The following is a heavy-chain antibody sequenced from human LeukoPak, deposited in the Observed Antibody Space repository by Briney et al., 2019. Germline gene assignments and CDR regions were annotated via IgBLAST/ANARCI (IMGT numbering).Heavy chain of an antibody. CDR1: GGSISSYY. J-gene: IGHJ6*02. CDR3: ARDRYCSGGSCYKDYYGMDV. CDR2: IYYSGST. D-gene: IGHD2-15*01. Sequence: SETLSLTCTVSGGSISSYYWSWIRQPPGKGLEWIGYIYYSGSTNYNPSLKSRVTISVDTSKNQFSLKLSSVTAADTAVYYCARDRYCSGGSCYKDYYGMDVWGQGTTVTVSS. V-gene: IGHV4-59*12.